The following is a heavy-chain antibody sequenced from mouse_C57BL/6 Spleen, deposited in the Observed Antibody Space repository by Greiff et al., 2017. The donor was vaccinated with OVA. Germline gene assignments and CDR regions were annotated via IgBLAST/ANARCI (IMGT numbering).Heavy chain of an antibody. CDR1: GFPFSDYY. CDR3: ARESCYYYGSSWWYFDV. CDR2: INYYGSRT. D-gene: IGHD1-1*01. V-gene: IGHV5-16*01. Sequence: EVQLVESEGGLVQPGSSMKLSCTASGFPFSDYYMAWVRPVPETGLEWVANINYYGSRTYFLASLKSRFIISRDNAKNNLYLQMSSLKSEDTATYYCARESCYYYGSSWWYFDVWGTGTTVTVSS. J-gene: IGHJ1*03.